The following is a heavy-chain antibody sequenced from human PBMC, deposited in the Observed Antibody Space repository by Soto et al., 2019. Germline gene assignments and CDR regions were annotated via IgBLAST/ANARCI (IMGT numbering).Heavy chain of an antibody. CDR3: AKEATMIVVSLDAFDI. D-gene: IGHD3-22*01. CDR1: GFTFRSYA. Sequence: GGSLRLSCAASGFTFRSYAMSWVRQAPGKGLEWVSAMSGGGGSTHYADSVKGRFTISRDNSKNTVYLQMNSLRAEDTAVYYCAKEATMIVVSLDAFDIWGQGTMVTVSS. CDR2: MSGGGGST. V-gene: IGHV3-23*01. J-gene: IGHJ3*02.